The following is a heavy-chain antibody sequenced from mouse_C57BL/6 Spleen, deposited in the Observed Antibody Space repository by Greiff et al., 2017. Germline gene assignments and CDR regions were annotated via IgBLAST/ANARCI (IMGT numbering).Heavy chain of an antibody. CDR3: AAIYYDYDGAY. V-gene: IGHV1-52*01. J-gene: IGHJ3*01. D-gene: IGHD2-4*01. CDR1: GYAFSSSW. CDR2: IDPSDSET. Sequence: VQLQQSGPELVKPGASVKISCKASGYAFSSSWMHWVKQRPIQGLEWIGNIDPSDSETHYNQKFKDKATLTVDKSSSTAYMQLSSLTSEDSAVYDCAAIYYDYDGAYWGQGTLVTVSA.